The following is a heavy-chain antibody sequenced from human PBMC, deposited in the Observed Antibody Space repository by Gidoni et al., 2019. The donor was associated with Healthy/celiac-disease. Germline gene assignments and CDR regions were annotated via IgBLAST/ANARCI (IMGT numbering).Heavy chain of an antibody. D-gene: IGHD2-2*01. V-gene: IGHV1-46*01. J-gene: IGHJ6*03. CDR1: GYTFTSYS. CDR2: INPSGGST. Sequence: QVQLVQSGAEVKKPGASVKVSCKASGYTFTSYSMHWVRQAHGQGLEWMGIINPSGGSTSYAQKFQGRVTMTRDTSTSTVYMELSSLRSEDTAVYYCARDRIVVVPAAIIPYYMDVWGKGTTVTVSS. CDR3: ARDRIVVVPAAIIPYYMDV.